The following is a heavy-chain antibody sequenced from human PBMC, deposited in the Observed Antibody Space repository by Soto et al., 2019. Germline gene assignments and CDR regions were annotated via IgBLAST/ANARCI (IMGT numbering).Heavy chain of an antibody. CDR1: GGSFSGYY. J-gene: IGHJ5*02. D-gene: IGHD3-22*01. V-gene: IGHV4-34*01. CDR2: INHSGST. CDR3: ARTGDSSGYYQNWFDP. Sequence: PSETLSLTCAVYGGSFSGYYWSWIRQPPGKGLEWIGEINHSGSTNYNPSLKSRVTISVGTSKNQFSLKLSSVTAADTAVYYCARTGDSSGYYQNWFDPWGQGTLVTVSS.